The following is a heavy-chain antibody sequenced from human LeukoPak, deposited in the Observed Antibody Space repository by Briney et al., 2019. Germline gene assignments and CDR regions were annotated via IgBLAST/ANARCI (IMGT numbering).Heavy chain of an antibody. Sequence: SETLSLTCSVSGGSFSSSSYYWVWIRQPPGKGLEWIGSWYYDGRTPYNSSLKGRVTVSVDTSKNQFSLKLSSVTAADTAVYYCARDAVSTTDWLFSDQYYFDYWGQGTLVTVSS. V-gene: IGHV4-39*07. CDR3: ARDAVSTTDWLFSDQYYFDY. CDR2: WYYDGRT. J-gene: IGHJ4*02. CDR1: GGSFSSSSYY. D-gene: IGHD3-9*01.